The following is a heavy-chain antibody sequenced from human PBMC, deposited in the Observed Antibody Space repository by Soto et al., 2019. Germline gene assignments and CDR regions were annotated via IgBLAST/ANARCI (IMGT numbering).Heavy chain of an antibody. J-gene: IGHJ4*02. CDR1: GGTVNFYS. Sequence: QVQLVQSGAEVKKPGSSVKVSCTASGGTVNFYSISWVRQAPGQGLEWVGRVIPMVGRSEYAQKFQGRVTITADKSTSTAYMNLRSLRSEDTAVYYCATNYGSGSAHFDYWGQGTLVTVSS. D-gene: IGHD3-10*01. V-gene: IGHV1-69*02. CDR2: VIPMVGRS. CDR3: ATNYGSGSAHFDY.